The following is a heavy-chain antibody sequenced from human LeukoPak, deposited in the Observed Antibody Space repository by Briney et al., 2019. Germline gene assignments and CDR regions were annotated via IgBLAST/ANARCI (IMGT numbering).Heavy chain of an antibody. Sequence: GRSLRLSCAASGFTFSSYAMHWVRQAPGKGLEWVAVISYDGSNKYYADSVKGRFTISRDNSKNTLYLQMNSLRAEDTAVYYCARDVSIAVAGTPGAFDIWGQGTMVTVSS. CDR3: ARDVSIAVAGTPGAFDI. J-gene: IGHJ3*02. D-gene: IGHD6-19*01. CDR1: GFTFSSYA. V-gene: IGHV3-30-3*01. CDR2: ISYDGSNK.